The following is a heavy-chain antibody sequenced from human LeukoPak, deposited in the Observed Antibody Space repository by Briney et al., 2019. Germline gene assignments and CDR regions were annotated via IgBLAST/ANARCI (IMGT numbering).Heavy chain of an antibody. D-gene: IGHD4-17*01. CDR3: AREGDGDYPSFRRAFDI. Sequence: SETLSLTCAVYGGSFSGYYWSWIRQPPGKGLEWIGEINHSGSTNYNPSLKSRVTISVDTSKNQFSLKLSSVTAADTAVYYCAREGDGDYPSFRRAFDIWGQGTMVTVSS. CDR2: INHSGST. V-gene: IGHV4-34*01. J-gene: IGHJ3*02. CDR1: GGSFSGYY.